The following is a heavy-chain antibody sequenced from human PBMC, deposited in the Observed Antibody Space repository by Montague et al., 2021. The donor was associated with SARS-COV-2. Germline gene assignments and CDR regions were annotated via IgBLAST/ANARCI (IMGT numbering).Heavy chain of an antibody. J-gene: IGHJ4*02. CDR1: GDSVSSNIAT. Sequence: CAISGDSVSSNIATWNWIRQSPSRGLEWLGRTYYMSKWYNDYAESVKSRITIDPDTSKHQFSLHLNSVTPEDTAVYYCAGIPVGSKYYFDFWGQGTLVTVSS. CDR3: AGIPVGSKYYFDF. D-gene: IGHD2-2*01. CDR2: TYYMSKWYN. V-gene: IGHV6-1*01.